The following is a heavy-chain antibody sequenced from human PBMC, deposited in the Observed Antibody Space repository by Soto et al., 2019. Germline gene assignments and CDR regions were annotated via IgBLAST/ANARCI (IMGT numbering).Heavy chain of an antibody. D-gene: IGHD3-10*01. J-gene: IGHJ4*02. CDR1: GGTFNTYA. CDR3: AREVQVHTPAFVY. CDR2: ISPMFGAA. Sequence: QVQLVQSGAEMKKPGSSVKVSCQSSGGTFNTYAMNWVRQAPGQGPEWMGDISPMFGAANYAPKFQGRVTITAEESTGTSYMQLSCLTSEDTALYFCAREVQVHTPAFVYWGQGTLVTVSS. V-gene: IGHV1-69*01.